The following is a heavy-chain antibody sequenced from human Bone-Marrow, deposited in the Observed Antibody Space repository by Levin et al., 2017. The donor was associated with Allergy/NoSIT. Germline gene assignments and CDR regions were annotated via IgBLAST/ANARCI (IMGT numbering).Heavy chain of an antibody. J-gene: IGHJ2*01. Sequence: SETLSLTCTVSGGSVSSGSYYWSWIRQPPGKGLEWIGYIYYSGSTNYNPSLKSRVTISVDTSKNQFSLKLSSVTAADTAVYYCARGFTGSPLVWGRGTLVTVSS. CDR3: ARGFTGSPLV. CDR1: GGSVSSGSYY. V-gene: IGHV4-61*01. CDR2: IYYSGST. D-gene: IGHD3-10*01.